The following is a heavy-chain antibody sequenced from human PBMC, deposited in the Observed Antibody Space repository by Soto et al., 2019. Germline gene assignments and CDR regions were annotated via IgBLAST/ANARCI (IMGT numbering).Heavy chain of an antibody. CDR2: LFHSGST. V-gene: IGHV4-31*03. J-gene: IGHJ5*02. CDR1: RAFINSGGFY. Sequence: QVQLQESGPGLVKPTQTLSLTCSVSRAFINSGGFYYSWIRQPPGKGLEWLGYLFHSGSTLYNPSLRGRLTPSADTSRNQLSLYLTSVTAADTAVYYCVRGGIAGHWFDPWGQGILVTVSS. CDR3: VRGGIAGHWFDP. D-gene: IGHD2-15*01.